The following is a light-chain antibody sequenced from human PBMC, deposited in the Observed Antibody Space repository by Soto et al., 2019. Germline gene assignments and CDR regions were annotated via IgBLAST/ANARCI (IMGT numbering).Light chain of an antibody. CDR1: QGINNY. J-gene: IGKJ1*01. CDR2: AAS. CDR3: QNYDSAPRT. V-gene: IGKV1-27*01. Sequence: DIQMTQSPSSLSASVGDRVTITCRASQGINNYLAWYQQRPGKVPKLLIYAASTLQSGVPSRFRGSRSRTDFTLTISSLQPEDVATYFCQNYDSAPRTFGQGTKVEIK.